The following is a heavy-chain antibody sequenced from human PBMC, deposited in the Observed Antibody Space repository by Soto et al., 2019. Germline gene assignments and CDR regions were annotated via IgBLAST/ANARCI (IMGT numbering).Heavy chain of an antibody. CDR2: INPNSGGT. V-gene: IGHV1-2*04. Sequence: ASVKVSCKASGYTFTGYYMHWVRQAPGQGLEWMGWINPNSGGTNYAQKFQGWVTMTRDTSISTAYMELSRLRSDDTAVYYCARVSVAMVDGMDVWGQGTTVTVSS. CDR3: ARVSVAMVDGMDV. D-gene: IGHD5-12*01. CDR1: GYTFTGYY. J-gene: IGHJ6*02.